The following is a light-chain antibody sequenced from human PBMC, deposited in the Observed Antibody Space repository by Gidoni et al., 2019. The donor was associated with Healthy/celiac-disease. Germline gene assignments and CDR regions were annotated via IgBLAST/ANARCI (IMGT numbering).Light chain of an antibody. CDR3: QQYGSSPT. V-gene: IGKV3-20*01. CDR2: GAS. J-gene: IGKJ2*01. Sequence: EIVLTQSPGTLSVSPGARTTLSCRASQSVSSSYLAWYQQKPGQAPRLLIYGASSRATGIPDRFSGSGSGTDFTLTISRLEPEDFAVYYCQQYGSSPTFGQGTKLEIK. CDR1: QSVSSSY.